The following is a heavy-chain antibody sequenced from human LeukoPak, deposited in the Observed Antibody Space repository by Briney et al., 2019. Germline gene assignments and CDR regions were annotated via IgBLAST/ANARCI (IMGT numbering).Heavy chain of an antibody. Sequence: GGSLRLSCEASGFTFSRYWMHWVRQAPGKGLVWDSRIKSDGKTNYADSVKGRFTISRDNAKNTVSLQMDSLRAEDTGVYYCARAPSEVGGYYPEYFRHWGQGTLVTVSS. V-gene: IGHV3-74*01. D-gene: IGHD3-22*01. CDR1: GFTFSRYW. CDR2: IKSDGKT. CDR3: ARAPSEVGGYYPEYFRH. J-gene: IGHJ1*01.